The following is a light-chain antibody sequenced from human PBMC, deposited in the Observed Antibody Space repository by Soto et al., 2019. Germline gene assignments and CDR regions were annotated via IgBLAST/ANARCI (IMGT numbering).Light chain of an antibody. V-gene: IGLV2-11*01. CDR2: DVS. CDR3: CSYAGSYTFYV. J-gene: IGLJ1*01. Sequence: QSVLTQPASVSGSPGQSITISCTGTSSDVESYNLVSWYQQHPGKAPKAMIYDVSKRPSGVPDRFSGSKSGNTASLTLSGLQAEDEADYYCCSYAGSYTFYVFGTGTKLTVL. CDR1: SSDVESYNL.